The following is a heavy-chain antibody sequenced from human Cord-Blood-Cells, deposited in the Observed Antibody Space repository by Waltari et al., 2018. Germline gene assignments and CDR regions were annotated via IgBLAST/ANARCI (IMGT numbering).Heavy chain of an antibody. J-gene: IGHJ3*02. CDR2: ISSSGSTI. Sequence: QVQLVESGGGLVKPGGSLRLSCAASGFTFSDYYMSWIRQAPGKGLEWVSYISSSGSTIYYADSVKGRFTIARDIAKNSLYLQMNSLRAEDTAVYYCASYPPLDFWSGDAFDIWGQGTMVTVSS. CDR3: ASYPPLDFWSGDAFDI. V-gene: IGHV3-11*01. D-gene: IGHD3-3*01. CDR1: GFTFSDYY.